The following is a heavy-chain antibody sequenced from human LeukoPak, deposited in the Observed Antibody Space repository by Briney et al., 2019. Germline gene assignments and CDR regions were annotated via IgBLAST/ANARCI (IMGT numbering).Heavy chain of an antibody. J-gene: IGHJ4*02. CDR3: ARDVEQWLVRVYYFDY. CDR2: ISSGSSTI. V-gene: IGHV3-48*01. CDR1: GFTLSSYS. D-gene: IGHD6-19*01. Sequence: PGWSLRLSCATSGFTLSSYSMNWVRQAPGKGLEWVSYISSGSSTIYYADSVKGRFTISRDNAKNSLYLQMNSLRAEDTAVYYCARDVEQWLVRVYYFDYWGQGTLVTVSS.